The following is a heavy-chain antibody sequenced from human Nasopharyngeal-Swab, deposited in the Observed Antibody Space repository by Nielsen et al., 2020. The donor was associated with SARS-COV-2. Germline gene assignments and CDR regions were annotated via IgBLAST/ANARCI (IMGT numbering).Heavy chain of an antibody. V-gene: IGHV3-73*01. D-gene: IGHD3-22*01. CDR3: TRLGGYDSSGYYPIDY. CDR1: GFTFSGSA. J-gene: IGHJ4*02. CDR2: IRSKANSYAT. Sequence: GESLKISCEASGFTFSGSAMHWVRQASGKGLEWVGRIRSKANSYATAYAASVKGRFTISRDDSKNTAYLQMNSLKTEDTAVYYCTRLGGYDSSGYYPIDYWGQGTLVTVSS.